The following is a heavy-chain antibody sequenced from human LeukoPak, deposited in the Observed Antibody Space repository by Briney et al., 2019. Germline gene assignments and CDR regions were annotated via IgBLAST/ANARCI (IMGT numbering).Heavy chain of an antibody. V-gene: IGHV3-74*01. CDR3: TRASLED. J-gene: IGHJ4*02. Sequence: PGGSLRLSCAASGFTFSSYWMHWVRQAPGKGLVWVSGINTDGSTTSYADSVRGRVTISRDNAKNTLYLQMNSLRAEDTAVYYCTRASLEDWGQGTLVTVSS. CDR2: INTDGSTT. CDR1: GFTFSSYW.